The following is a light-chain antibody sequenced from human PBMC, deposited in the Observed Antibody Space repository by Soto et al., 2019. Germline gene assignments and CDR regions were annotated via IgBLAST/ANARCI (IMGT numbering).Light chain of an antibody. CDR3: QHYNSYSEA. J-gene: IGKJ1*01. V-gene: IGKV1-9*01. CDR2: AAS. Sequence: IQLTQSPSSLSASVGDRVTITCRASQGINTFLAWYQQKPGKAPKLLIYAASTLQSGVPSRFSGSGSGTDFTLTISSLQPDDFATYYCQHYNSYSEAFGQGTKVDIK. CDR1: QGINTF.